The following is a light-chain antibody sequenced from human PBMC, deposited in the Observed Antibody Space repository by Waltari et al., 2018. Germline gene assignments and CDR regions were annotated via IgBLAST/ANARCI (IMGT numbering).Light chain of an antibody. CDR3: QQYGSSPRNT. CDR2: GAS. CDR1: QSVSSSY. Sequence: EIVLTQSPGTLSLSPGERATLSCRASQSVSSSYLAWYQQKPGQAPRLLISGASSRATGIPDRFSGSGSGTDFTLTISRLEAEDFAVYYCQQYGSSPRNTCGQGTKLEIK. V-gene: IGKV3-20*01. J-gene: IGKJ2*01.